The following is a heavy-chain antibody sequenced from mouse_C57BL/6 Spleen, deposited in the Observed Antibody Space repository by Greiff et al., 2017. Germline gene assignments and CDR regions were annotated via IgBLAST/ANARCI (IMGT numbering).Heavy chain of an antibody. CDR1: GYTFTSYW. Sequence: VKLQQPGAELVRPGSSVKLSCKASGYTFTSYWMHWVKQRPIQGLEWIGNIDPSDSETHYNQKFKDKATLTVDKSSSTAYMQLSSLTSEDSAVYYCARYYDDYYAMDYWGQGTSVTVSS. V-gene: IGHV1-52*01. J-gene: IGHJ4*01. CDR2: IDPSDSET. CDR3: ARYYDDYYAMDY. D-gene: IGHD2-4*01.